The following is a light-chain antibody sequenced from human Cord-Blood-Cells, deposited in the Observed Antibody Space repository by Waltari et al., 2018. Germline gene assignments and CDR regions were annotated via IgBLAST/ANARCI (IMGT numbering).Light chain of an antibody. CDR2: GAS. Sequence: EIVMTQSPATLSVSPGERATLSCRASQSVSSNLAWYQQKPGQAPRLLIYGASTRATGSPARFSGSGSGTEFTRTISSLQSEDFAVYDCQQYNNWAITFGQGTRLEIK. J-gene: IGKJ5*01. CDR1: QSVSSN. V-gene: IGKV3-15*01. CDR3: QQYNNWAIT.